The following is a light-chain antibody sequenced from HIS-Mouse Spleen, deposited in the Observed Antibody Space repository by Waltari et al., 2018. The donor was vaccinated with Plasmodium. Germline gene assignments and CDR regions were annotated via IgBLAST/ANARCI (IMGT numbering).Light chain of an antibody. J-gene: IGLJ2*01. V-gene: IGLV2-11*01. CDR2: DVS. CDR1: SSDVGGYNY. CDR3: CSYAGSYTWV. Sequence: QSDLTQPRSVSGSPGQSVTISCTGTSSDVGGYNYVSWYQQPPGKAPKLMIYDVSKRPSGVPDRFSGSKSGNTASLTISGLQAEDEADYYCCSYAGSYTWVFGGGTKLTVL.